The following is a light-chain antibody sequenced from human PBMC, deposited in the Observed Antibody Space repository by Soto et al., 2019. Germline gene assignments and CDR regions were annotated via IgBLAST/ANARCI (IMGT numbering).Light chain of an antibody. Sequence: DIQMTQSPYSLSGSVGDSVTITCRASQNIRTYLNWYRQKPGRAPKLLIHSASALPSGVPSRFSGSGAGTEFTLTMSGLPPEDFATYYCQPGHSTPYTFGQGTKVDIK. V-gene: IGKV1-39*01. CDR3: QPGHSTPYT. J-gene: IGKJ2*01. CDR2: SAS. CDR1: QNIRTY.